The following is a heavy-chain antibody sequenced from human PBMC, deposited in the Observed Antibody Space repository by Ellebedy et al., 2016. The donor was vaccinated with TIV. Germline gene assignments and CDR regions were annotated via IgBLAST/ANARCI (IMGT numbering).Heavy chain of an antibody. Sequence: AASVKVSCKASGYTFTKYYIHWVRQAPGQGVEWMGTINPSGGSTNYAQRFQDRVTMTRDTSTTTVYMELSSLRSDDTAVYYCARDNDSFGRSKPDYYVMEVWGQGTTVTVSS. CDR1: GYTFTKYY. CDR2: INPSGGST. D-gene: IGHD1-14*01. V-gene: IGHV1-46*01. CDR3: ARDNDSFGRSKPDYYVMEV. J-gene: IGHJ6*02.